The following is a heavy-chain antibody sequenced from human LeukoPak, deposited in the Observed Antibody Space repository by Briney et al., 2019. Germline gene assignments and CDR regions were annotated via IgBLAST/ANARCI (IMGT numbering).Heavy chain of an antibody. D-gene: IGHD6-19*01. CDR1: GFTFSSYA. CDR3: VKDLLHGYGSGWSMNY. CDR2: ISSNGGST. V-gene: IGHV3-64D*06. J-gene: IGHJ4*02. Sequence: AGSLTLSCSASGFTFSSYAMHWVRQAPGKGLEYISSISSNGGSTYYADSVKGRFTISRDNSKNTMYLQMSSLRAKDTAVYYCVKDLLHGYGSGWSMNYWGQGTLVTVSS.